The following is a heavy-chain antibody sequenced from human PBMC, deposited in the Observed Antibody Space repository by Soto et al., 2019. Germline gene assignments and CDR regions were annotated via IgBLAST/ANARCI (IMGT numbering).Heavy chain of an antibody. CDR1: EFTLSTYW. D-gene: IGHD2-2*01. Sequence: EVQLVESGGELVQPGGSLRLSCVGAEFTLSTYWMHWVRQAPGRGLVWVPRINEDGTRTVYADSVKGRFTISRDAATNTLELQLNSLRAVQTAVYSCGREDSSLDGFEVWGQGTRLTVSS. CDR2: INEDGTRT. CDR3: GREDSSLDGFEV. J-gene: IGHJ3*01. V-gene: IGHV3-74*01.